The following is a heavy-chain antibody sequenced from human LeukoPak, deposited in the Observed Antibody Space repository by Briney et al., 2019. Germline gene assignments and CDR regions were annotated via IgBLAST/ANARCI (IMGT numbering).Heavy chain of an antibody. CDR1: GGSFSGYY. D-gene: IGHD2-15*01. CDR3: ARDRSYYLKEGFDY. J-gene: IGHJ4*02. Sequence: SETLSLTCAAYGGSFSGYYWSWIRQPPGKGLEWIGEINHSGSTNHTPSLQSRVTISIDTSNNQFSLKLSSVTAADTAVYYCARDRSYYLKEGFDYWGQGTLVTVSS. CDR2: INHSGST. V-gene: IGHV4-34*01.